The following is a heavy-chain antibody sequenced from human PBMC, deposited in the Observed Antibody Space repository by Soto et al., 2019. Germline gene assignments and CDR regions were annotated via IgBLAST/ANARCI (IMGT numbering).Heavy chain of an antibody. V-gene: IGHV4-34*01. D-gene: IGHD3-3*01. J-gene: IGHJ4*02. CDR3: ARGYYDFWSGYYTGSFGEKFDY. CDR1: GGSFIGYY. CDR2: INHSGST. Sequence: LSLTCAVYGGSFIGYYWSWIRQPPGKGLEWIGEINHSGSTNYNPSLKSRVTISVDTSKNQFSLKLSSVTAADTAVYYCARGYYDFWSGYYTGSFGEKFDYWGQGTLVTVSS.